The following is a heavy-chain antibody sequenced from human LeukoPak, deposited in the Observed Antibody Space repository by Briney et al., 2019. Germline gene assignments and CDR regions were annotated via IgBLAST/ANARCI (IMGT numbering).Heavy chain of an antibody. CDR2: ISWNSGSI. D-gene: IGHD2-2*02. V-gene: IGHV3-9*01. CDR3: AREGCSSTSCYTAFDI. CDR1: GFTFDDYA. Sequence: QPGRSLRLSCAASGFTFDDYAMHWVRQAPGKGLEWVSGISWNSGSIGYADSVKGRFTISRDNSKNTLYLQMNSLRAEDTAVYYCAREGCSSTSCYTAFDIWGQGTMVTVSS. J-gene: IGHJ3*02.